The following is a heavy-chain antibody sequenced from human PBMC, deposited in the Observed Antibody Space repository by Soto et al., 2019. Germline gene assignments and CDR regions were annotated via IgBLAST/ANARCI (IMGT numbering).Heavy chain of an antibody. V-gene: IGHV3-74*01. CDR3: VMIRRGDGYTFGY. Sequence: EVQLLESGGVSVQPGGSLRLSCTASGFTLSNYWMHWVRQAPGKGLVWVSRINTIGTTTTYADSVKGRFTISRDNAKNTLYLQMNSVRAAVKAVDNCVMIRRGDGYTFGYWGQGTLVTVSS. CDR2: INTIGTTT. CDR1: GFTLSNYW. D-gene: IGHD5-12*01. J-gene: IGHJ4*02.